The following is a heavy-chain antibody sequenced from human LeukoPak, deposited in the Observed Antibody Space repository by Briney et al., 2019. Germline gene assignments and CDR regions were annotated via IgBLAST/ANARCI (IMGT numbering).Heavy chain of an antibody. J-gene: IGHJ4*02. D-gene: IGHD3-10*01. V-gene: IGHV4-30-2*01. CDR3: ARRYYYGSGSQPPDY. CDR2: IYHSGST. CDR1: GGSISSGGYS. Sequence: SETLSLTCAVSGGSISSGGYSWSWIRQPPGKGLEWIGYIYHSGSTYYNPSLKSRVTISVDTSKNQFSLKLSSVTAADTAVYYCARRYYYGSGSQPPDYWGQGTLVTVSS.